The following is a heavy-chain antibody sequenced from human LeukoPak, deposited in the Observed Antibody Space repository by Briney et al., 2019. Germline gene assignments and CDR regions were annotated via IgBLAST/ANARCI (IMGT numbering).Heavy chain of an antibody. Sequence: GGSLRLSCAAPGFTFSSYWMHWVRQAPGKGLVWVSCISSDGSSTSYADSVKGRFTISRDNAKNTLYLQMNSLRAEDTAVYYCGRDPPVDTAMVFGGQGTLVTVSS. CDR2: ISSDGSST. CDR3: GRDPPVDTAMVF. CDR1: GFTFSSYW. D-gene: IGHD5-18*01. V-gene: IGHV3-74*01. J-gene: IGHJ4*02.